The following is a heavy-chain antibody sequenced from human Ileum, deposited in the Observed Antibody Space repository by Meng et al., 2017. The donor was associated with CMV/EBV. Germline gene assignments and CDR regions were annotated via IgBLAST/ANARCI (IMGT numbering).Heavy chain of an antibody. D-gene: IGHD1-14*01. J-gene: IGHJ4*02. CDR3: ARGQDNHKGGVH. V-gene: IGHV4-34*01. CDR1: YASFSDFY. Sequence: QLWGEGPLKSSETRSFTCDVYYASFSDFYCSWTRHHPGKGLDWIGEINPSGSTYYNPSLESRVSISVHMSNNQFSLKVYSVTAADTAVYYCARGQDNHKGGVHWGQGTLVTVSS. CDR2: INPSGST.